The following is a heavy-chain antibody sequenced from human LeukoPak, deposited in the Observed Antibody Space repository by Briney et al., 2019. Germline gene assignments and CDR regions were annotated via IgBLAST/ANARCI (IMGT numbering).Heavy chain of an antibody. J-gene: IGHJ6*02. D-gene: IGHD3-16*01. Sequence: SETPSLTCTVSGGSISSSSYYWGWIRQPPGKGLEWIGSIYYSGSTYYNPSLKSRVTISVDTSKNQFSLKLSSVTAADTAVYYCAGVGSDGSHGFYYYYYGMDVWGQGTTVTVSS. V-gene: IGHV4-39*07. CDR1: GGSISSSSYY. CDR2: IYYSGST. CDR3: AGVGSDGSHGFYYYYYGMDV.